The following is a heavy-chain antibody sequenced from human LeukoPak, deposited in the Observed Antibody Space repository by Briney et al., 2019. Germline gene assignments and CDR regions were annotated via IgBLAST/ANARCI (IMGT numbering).Heavy chain of an antibody. J-gene: IGHJ6*02. CDR1: GFTFSNYA. CDR2: ISYDGSSK. V-gene: IGHV3-30-3*02. D-gene: IGHD6-19*01. CDR3: AKCPGYSSGWYGSQFYYYYYGMDV. Sequence: GGSLRLSCAASGFTFSNYAILWVRQAPGKGLEWVAVISYDGSSKNFADSVKGRFTISRDNSKNTLYLQMNSLRAEDTAVYYCAKCPGYSSGWYGSQFYYYYYGMDVWGQGTTVTVSS.